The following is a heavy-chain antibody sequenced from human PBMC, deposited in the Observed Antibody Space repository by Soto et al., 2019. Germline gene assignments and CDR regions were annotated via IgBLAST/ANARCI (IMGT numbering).Heavy chain of an antibody. V-gene: IGHV3-15*01. CDR3: ASWLVREHAFDI. CDR1: GFTFSNAW. Sequence: GGSLRLSCAGSGFTFSNAWMNWVRQVPGKGLEWVGRIKSKSDGETTDYAAPVKGRFTISRDDSKNAVYLQMNSLGPEDTAVYYCASWLVREHAFDIWGLGTMVTVSS. CDR2: IKSKSDGETT. D-gene: IGHD6-19*01. J-gene: IGHJ3*02.